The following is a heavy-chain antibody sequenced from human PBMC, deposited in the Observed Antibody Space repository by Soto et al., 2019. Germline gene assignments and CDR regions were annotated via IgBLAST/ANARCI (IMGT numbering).Heavy chain of an antibody. CDR3: ARIRSTFGGTTPNYYYGMDV. V-gene: IGHV2-70*01. Sequence: SGPTLVNPTQTLTLTCTFSGFSLSTSGMCVSWIRQPPGKALEWLALIDWDDDKYYSTSLKTRLTISKDTSKNQVVLTMTNMEPVDTATYYCARIRSTFGGTTPNYYYGMDVWGQGTTVTAP. CDR2: IDWDDDK. CDR1: GFSLSTSGMC. D-gene: IGHD3-16*01. J-gene: IGHJ6*02.